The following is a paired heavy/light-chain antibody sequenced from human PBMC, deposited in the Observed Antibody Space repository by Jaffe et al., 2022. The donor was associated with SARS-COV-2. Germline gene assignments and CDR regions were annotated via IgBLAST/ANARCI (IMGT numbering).Light chain of an antibody. CDR3: SSYTSSSTYV. V-gene: IGLV2-14*03. CDR1: SSDIGAYQY. Sequence: QSALTQPASVSGSPGQSITISCTGTSSDIGAYQYVSWYQHHPGKAPKLMVYHVSNRPSGVSNRFSGSKSGNTASLTISGLQAEDEADYYCSSYTSSSTYVFGTGTKVTVL. CDR2: HVS. J-gene: IGLJ1*01.
Heavy chain of an antibody. D-gene: IGHD2-2*01. V-gene: IGHV3-11*06. CDR3: ARDGASQVYGMDV. J-gene: IGHJ6*02. CDR1: GFTFSEYY. CDR2: ISSSSSYT. Sequence: QVQLVEAGGGLVKPGGSLRLSCAASGFTFSEYYMSWIRQAPGKGLELISYISSSSSYTNYADSVKGRFTISRDNAKNSLYLQMNSLRAEDTAVYYCARDGASQVYGMDVWGQGTTVTVSS.